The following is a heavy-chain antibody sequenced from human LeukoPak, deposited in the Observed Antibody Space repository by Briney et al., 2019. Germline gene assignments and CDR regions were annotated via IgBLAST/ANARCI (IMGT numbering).Heavy chain of an antibody. CDR3: ARPPYFYDSTGGLDAFDI. J-gene: IGHJ3*02. D-gene: IGHD3-22*01. V-gene: IGHV1-69*04. Sequence: SVKVSCKSSVGTFSSYAISWVRQAPRHGLEWMGRIIPILGIANYAQKFQGRVTITADKSTSTAYMELSSLRSEDTAVYYCARPPYFYDSTGGLDAFDIWGQGTMVTVSS. CDR2: IIPILGIA. CDR1: VGTFSSYA.